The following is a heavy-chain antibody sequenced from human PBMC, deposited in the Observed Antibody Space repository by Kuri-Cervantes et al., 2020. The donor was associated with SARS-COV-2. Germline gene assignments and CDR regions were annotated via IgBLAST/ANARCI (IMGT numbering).Heavy chain of an antibody. D-gene: IGHD1/OR15-1a*01. CDR3: ASSGITGTLTGFDY. V-gene: IGHV1-8*03. CDR2: MNPNSGNT. J-gene: IGHJ4*02. CDR1: GDTFTSYD. Sequence: ASVKVPCKASGDTFTSYDINWVRRATGQGLEWMGWMNPNSGNTGYAQKFQGRVTITRNTSISTAYMELSSLRSEDTAVYYCASSGITGTLTGFDYWGQGTLVTVSS.